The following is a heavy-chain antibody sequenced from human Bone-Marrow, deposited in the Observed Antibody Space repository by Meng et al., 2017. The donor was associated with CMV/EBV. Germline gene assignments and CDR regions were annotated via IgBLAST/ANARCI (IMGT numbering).Heavy chain of an antibody. D-gene: IGHD2-21*01. CDR3: ASPFPRGLLAHYRAYYGMDV. CDR1: EYTFIDHH. J-gene: IGHJ6*02. V-gene: IGHV1-2*02. CDR2: INPYSGDT. Sequence: ASVKVSCKASEYTFIDHHMHWVRQAPGQGLEWMGWINPYSGDTKYAQKFQGRVTLSRDTSISTAYMDLSRLRSDDTAVYYCASPFPRGLLAHYRAYYGMDVWGQGTTVTVSS.